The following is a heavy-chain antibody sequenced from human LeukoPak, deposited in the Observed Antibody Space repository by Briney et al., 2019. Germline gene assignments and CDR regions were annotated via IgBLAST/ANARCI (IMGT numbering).Heavy chain of an antibody. CDR2: IYYSGST. V-gene: IGHV4-39*07. CDR1: GGSISSSSSY. CDR3: ARDRYCSSTSCYWAREDYYMDV. Sequence: TSETLSLTCTVSGGSISSSSSYWGWIRQPPGKGLEWIGSIYYSGSTYYNPSLKSRVTISVDTSKNQFSLKLSSVTAADTAVYYCARDRYCSSTSCYWAREDYYMDVWGKGTTVTVSS. J-gene: IGHJ6*03. D-gene: IGHD2-2*01.